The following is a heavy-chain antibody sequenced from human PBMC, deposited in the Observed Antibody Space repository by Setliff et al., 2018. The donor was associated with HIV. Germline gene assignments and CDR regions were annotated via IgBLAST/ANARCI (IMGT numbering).Heavy chain of an antibody. J-gene: IGHJ4*02. CDR2: INAGNGNT. CDR1: GYTFTSHV. D-gene: IGHD6-19*01. Sequence: ASVKVSCKASGYTFTSHVIHWVRQAPGQRLEWMGWINAGNGNTKYSQKFQGRVTITRDTSATTAYMEVSSLRSEDTAVYYCARGRYSSGLTDYWGQGTLVTVSS. V-gene: IGHV1-3*01. CDR3: ARGRYSSGLTDY.